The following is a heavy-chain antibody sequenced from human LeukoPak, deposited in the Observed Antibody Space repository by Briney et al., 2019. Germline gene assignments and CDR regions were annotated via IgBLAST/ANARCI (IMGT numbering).Heavy chain of an antibody. V-gene: IGHV3-48*01. D-gene: IGHD4-17*01. Sequence: PGGSLRLSCAASGFTFSRYSMNWVRQAPGKGLEWVSFISTFSNTIYYADFVKGRFTISRDNAKNSLYLQMNSLRVEDTAVYYCARDYDEYGGYWGQGTLVTVSP. CDR3: ARDYDEYGGY. CDR1: GFTFSRYS. CDR2: ISTFSNTI. J-gene: IGHJ4*02.